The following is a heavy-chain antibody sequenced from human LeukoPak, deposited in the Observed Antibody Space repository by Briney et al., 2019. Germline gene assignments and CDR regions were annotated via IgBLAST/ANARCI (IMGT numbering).Heavy chain of an antibody. CDR1: GVTFSSYE. CDR3: ARGGDYLNYYYYYGMDV. Sequence: GGSLRLSCAASGVTFSSYEMNWVRQAPGKGLEWVSYISSSGSTIYYADSVKGRFTISRDNAKNSLYLQMNSLRAEDTAVYYCARGGDYLNYYYYYGMDVWGQGTTVTVSS. D-gene: IGHD4-17*01. J-gene: IGHJ6*02. V-gene: IGHV3-48*03. CDR2: ISSSGSTI.